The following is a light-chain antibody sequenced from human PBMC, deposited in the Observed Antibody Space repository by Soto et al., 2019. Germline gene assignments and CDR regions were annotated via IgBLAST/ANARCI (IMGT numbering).Light chain of an antibody. V-gene: IGLV1-40*01. CDR3: QSYDSRSVV. J-gene: IGLJ2*01. CDR1: SSNIGAGYD. CDR2: DNN. Sequence: QSVLTQPPSVSGAPGQRVTISCTGSSSNIGAGYDVHWYQQLPGTSPKLLIYDNNNRPSGVPDRFSGSKSGTSASLAITGLQAEDEADYYCQSYDSRSVVFGGGTKLTVL.